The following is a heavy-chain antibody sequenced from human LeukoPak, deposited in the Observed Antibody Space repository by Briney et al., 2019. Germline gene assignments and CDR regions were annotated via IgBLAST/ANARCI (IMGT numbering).Heavy chain of an antibody. CDR2: VSSSGSTI. Sequence: GGSLRLSCAASGFTFSDYYMSWIRQAPGKGLEWVSYVSSSGSTIYYADSVKGRFTISRDNAKNSLYLQMNSLRAEDTAVYYCARVRDSSWYEGNWFDPWGQGTLVTVSS. D-gene: IGHD6-13*01. CDR1: GFTFSDYY. CDR3: ARVRDSSWYEGNWFDP. J-gene: IGHJ5*02. V-gene: IGHV3-11*01.